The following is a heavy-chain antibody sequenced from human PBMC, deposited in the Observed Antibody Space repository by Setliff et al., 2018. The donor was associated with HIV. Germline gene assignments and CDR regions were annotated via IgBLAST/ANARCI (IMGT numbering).Heavy chain of an antibody. CDR2: IIPIFGTA. J-gene: IGHJ3*01. CDR3: ARHAGYYDSSGYCYDAFDL. CDR1: GGTFRSNA. D-gene: IGHD3-22*01. V-gene: IGHV1-69*13. Sequence: SVKVSCKASGGTFRSNAFSWLRQAPGQGLEWMGGIIPIFGTANYAQKFQRRLTITADEVRNTAYVELSSLRSEDTAVYYCARHAGYYDSSGYCYDAFDLWGQGTMVTVSS.